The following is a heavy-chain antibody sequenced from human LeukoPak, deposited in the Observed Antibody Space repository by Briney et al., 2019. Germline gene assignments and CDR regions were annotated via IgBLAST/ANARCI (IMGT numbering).Heavy chain of an antibody. CDR2: ISGSGGNT. J-gene: IGHJ4*02. CDR3: ASRDYGENF. V-gene: IGHV3-23*01. D-gene: IGHD4-17*01. Sequence: GGSLRLSCAASGFTFSNYAMSWVRQAPGKGLEWVSAISGSGGNTYYADSVKGRFTISRDNSKNTLYLHMSSLRAEDTAVYYCASRDYGENFWGQGPLVTVTS. CDR1: GFTFSNYA.